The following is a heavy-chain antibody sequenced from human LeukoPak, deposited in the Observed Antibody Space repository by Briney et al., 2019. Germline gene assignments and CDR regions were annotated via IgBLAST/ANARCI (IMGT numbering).Heavy chain of an antibody. CDR2: IHHSGNT. CDR1: GGSISTGYW. D-gene: IGHD2/OR15-2a*01. CDR3: ARAGHYCLDY. J-gene: IGHJ4*02. Sequence: PSGTLSLTCAVSGGSISTGYWWSWVRQPPGKGLEWIGEIHHSGNTNYNLSLKSRVTISVDKSKNQFSLSLRSVTAADTAVYYCARAGHYCLDYWGQGTLVTVSS. V-gene: IGHV4-4*02.